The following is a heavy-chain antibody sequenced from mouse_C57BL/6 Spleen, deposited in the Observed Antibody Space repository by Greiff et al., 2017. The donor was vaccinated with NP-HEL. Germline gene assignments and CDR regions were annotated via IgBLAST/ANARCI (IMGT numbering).Heavy chain of an antibody. V-gene: IGHV2-5*01. CDR3: AAPYYGSTAFAY. J-gene: IGHJ3*01. CDR1: GFSLTSYG. D-gene: IGHD1-1*01. Sequence: QVQLQQSGPGLVQPSQSLSITCTVSGFSLTSYGVHWVRQSPGKGLEWLGVIWSGGGTVYNAAFMSRLSITKDNSKSQVLFKMNSLQADDTAIYYCAAPYYGSTAFAYWGQGTLVTGSA. CDR2: IWSGGGT.